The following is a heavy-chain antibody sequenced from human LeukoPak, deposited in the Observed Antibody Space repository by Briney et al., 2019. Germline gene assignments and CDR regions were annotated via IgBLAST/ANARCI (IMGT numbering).Heavy chain of an antibody. CDR1: GFSLSTSGVG. V-gene: IGHV2-5*01. CDR3: AHRGGNYYDSSGYLFRY. Sequence: SGPTLVKPTQTLTLTCTFSGFSLSTSGVGVGWIRQPPGKALEWLALIYWNDDKRYSPSLKSRLTITKDTSKNQVVLTMTNMDPVDTATYYCAHRGGNYYDSSGYLFRYWGQGTLVTVSS. J-gene: IGHJ4*02. CDR2: IYWNDDK. D-gene: IGHD3-22*01.